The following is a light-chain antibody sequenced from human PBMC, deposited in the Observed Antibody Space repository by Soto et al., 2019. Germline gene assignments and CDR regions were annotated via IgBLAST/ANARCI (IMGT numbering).Light chain of an antibody. CDR1: SSDVGGYNY. J-gene: IGLJ2*01. CDR2: DVS. Sequence: QSALTQPASVSGSPGQSITISCTGTSSDVGGYNYVSWYQQYPGKAPKLMIYDVSNRPSGVSNRFSGSKSGNTASLTISGLQAEDEADYYCGSYTSSSTVLFGGGTKVTVL. V-gene: IGLV2-14*01. CDR3: GSYTSSSTVL.